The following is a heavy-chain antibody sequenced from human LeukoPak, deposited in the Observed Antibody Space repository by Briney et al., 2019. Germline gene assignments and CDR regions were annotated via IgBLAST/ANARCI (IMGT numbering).Heavy chain of an antibody. CDR2: IKQDGSEK. D-gene: IGHD1-7*01. CDR1: GFPFSSYA. V-gene: IGHV3-7*01. Sequence: GESLRLSCAASGFPFSSYAMSWVRQAPGKGLEWVANIKQDGSEKYYVNSVKGRFTISRDNAKNSLYLQMNSLRAEDTAIYFCAREDDWNYEDYWGQGTLVTVSS. CDR3: AREDDWNYEDY. J-gene: IGHJ4*02.